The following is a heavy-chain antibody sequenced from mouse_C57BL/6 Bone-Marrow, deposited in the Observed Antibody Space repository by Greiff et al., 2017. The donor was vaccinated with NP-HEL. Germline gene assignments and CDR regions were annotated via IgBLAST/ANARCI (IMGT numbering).Heavy chain of an antibody. Sequence: QVQLKQSGAELVRPGASVTLSCKASGYTFTDYEMHWVKQTPVHGLEWIGAIDPETGGTAYNQKFKGKAILTADKSSSTAYMELRSLTSEDSAVYYCTIKIYDGLNYWGQGTTLTVSS. D-gene: IGHD2-3*01. V-gene: IGHV1-15*01. CDR2: IDPETGGT. CDR1: GYTFTDYE. CDR3: TIKIYDGLNY. J-gene: IGHJ2*01.